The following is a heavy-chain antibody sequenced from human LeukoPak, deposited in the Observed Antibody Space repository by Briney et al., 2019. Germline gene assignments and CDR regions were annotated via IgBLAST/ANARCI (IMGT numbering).Heavy chain of an antibody. CDR1: GFTFSSYA. V-gene: IGHV3-23*01. D-gene: IGHD2-15*01. CDR3: ARDLCSGGSCYANDAFDI. J-gene: IGHJ3*02. Sequence: GGSLRLSCAASGFTFSSYAMSWVRQAPGKGLEWVSAISGSGGSTYYADSVKGRFTISRDNAKNSLYLQMNSLRAEDTAVYYCARDLCSGGSCYANDAFDIWGQGTMVTVSS. CDR2: ISGSGGST.